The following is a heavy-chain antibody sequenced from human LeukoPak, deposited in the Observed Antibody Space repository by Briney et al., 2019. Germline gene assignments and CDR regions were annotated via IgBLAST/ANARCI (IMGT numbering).Heavy chain of an antibody. CDR2: IIPIFGTA. J-gene: IGHJ4*02. V-gene: IGHV1-69*13. CDR1: GGTFSSCA. D-gene: IGHD6-19*01. CDR3: ARDLGVAVAGTYREDY. Sequence: SVKVSCKASGGTFSSCAISWVRQAPGQGLEWMGGIIPIFGTANYAQKFQGRVTITADESTSTAYMELSSLRSEDTAVYYCARDLGVAVAGTYREDYWGQGTLVTVSS.